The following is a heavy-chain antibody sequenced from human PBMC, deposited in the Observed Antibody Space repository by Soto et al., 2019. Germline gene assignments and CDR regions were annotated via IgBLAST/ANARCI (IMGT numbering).Heavy chain of an antibody. CDR2: IDPSDSYT. D-gene: IGHD6-13*01. CDR1: GYSFTSYW. V-gene: IGHV5-10-1*01. CDR3: ARQRIAAAGSGGYYGMDV. J-gene: IGHJ6*02. Sequence: PGESLKISCKGSGYSFTSYWISWVRQMPGKGLEWMGRIDPSDSYTNYSPSFQGHVTISADKSISTAYLQWSSLKASDTAMYYCARQRIAAAGSGGYYGMDVWGQGTTVTSP.